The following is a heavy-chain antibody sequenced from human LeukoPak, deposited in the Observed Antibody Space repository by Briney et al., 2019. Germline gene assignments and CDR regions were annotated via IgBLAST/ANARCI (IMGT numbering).Heavy chain of an antibody. CDR1: GYTFTNNY. CDR2: INPSDGGT. J-gene: IGHJ4*02. V-gene: IGHV1-46*01. CDR3: ARVREIYSSSWPYDC. D-gene: IGHD6-13*01. Sequence: ASVKVSCKASGYTFTNNYMHWVRQAPGQGLEWMGIINPSDGGTNYAQKFQGRVTLTRDMSTSTVYMELSSLRSEDTAVYYCARVREIYSSSWPYDCWGQGTLVTVSS.